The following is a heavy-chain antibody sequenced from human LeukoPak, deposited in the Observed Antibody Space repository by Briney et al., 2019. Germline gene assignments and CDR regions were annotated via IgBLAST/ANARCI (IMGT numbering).Heavy chain of an antibody. J-gene: IGHJ3*02. CDR3: AKDLPIDI. V-gene: IGHV3-53*01. Sequence: PGGSLRLSCAASGFPVSTNYMSWVRQAPGKGLEWVSVIYSGGNTYYADSVKGRFTISRDNSKNTLYLQMNSLRAEDTAVYYCAKDLPIDIWGQGTMVTVSS. CDR1: GFPVSTNY. CDR2: IYSGGNT.